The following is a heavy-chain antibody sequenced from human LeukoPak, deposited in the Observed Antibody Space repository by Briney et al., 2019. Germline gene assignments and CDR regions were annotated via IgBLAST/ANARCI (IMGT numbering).Heavy chain of an antibody. J-gene: IGHJ5*02. CDR3: ARDTHCGGVCYFPGNWFDP. CDR2: ISISSNYI. CDR1: GFTFSSYS. Sequence: GGSLRLSCAASGFTFSSYSMNWVRQAPGEGLEWVSSISISSNYIYYADSVKGRFTISRDNAQNSLYLQMNSLRADDTAVYYCARDTHCGGVCYFPGNWFDPWGQGTLVTVSS. V-gene: IGHV3-21*01. D-gene: IGHD2-21*02.